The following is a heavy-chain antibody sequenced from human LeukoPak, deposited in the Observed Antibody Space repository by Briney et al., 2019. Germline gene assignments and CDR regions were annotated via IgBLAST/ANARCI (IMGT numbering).Heavy chain of an antibody. D-gene: IGHD2-15*01. J-gene: IGHJ4*02. CDR2: LYSDGRT. CDR1: GFTVNSNY. V-gene: IGHV3-53*01. Sequence: GGSLRLSCAASGFTVNSNYMNWVRQAPGKGLEWVSVLYSDGRTYYADSVKGRFTISRDTSKNTLYLQVNSPRAEDTAVYYCARGGGYYPIDYWGQGTLVTVSS. CDR3: ARGGGYYPIDY.